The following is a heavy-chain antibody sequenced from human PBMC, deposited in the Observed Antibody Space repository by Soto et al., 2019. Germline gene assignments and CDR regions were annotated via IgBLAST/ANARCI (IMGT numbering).Heavy chain of an antibody. Sequence: QVHLVQSGAEVKEPGDSVRVSCEASGCTITAYYIHWVRQAPGQGLEWMRWINPKFGDTAYAQDFQGRVSMTRDMSISTVYMELSRLTSDDTAIYYCARNMDYYYGPGSGNGHGFWGQGTTVTVFS. J-gene: IGHJ6*02. CDR3: ARNMDYYYGPGSGNGHGF. CDR1: GCTITAYY. D-gene: IGHD3-10*01. CDR2: INPKFGDT. V-gene: IGHV1-2*02.